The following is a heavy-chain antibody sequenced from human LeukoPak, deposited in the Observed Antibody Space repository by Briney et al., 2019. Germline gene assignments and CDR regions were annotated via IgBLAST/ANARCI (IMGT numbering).Heavy chain of an antibody. D-gene: IGHD3-10*01. J-gene: IGHJ6*02. V-gene: IGHV1-2*02. Sequence: ASVKVSCKAYGYTLTAYYIHWVRQAPGQGLEWMGWINPNSGGTNYAQKFQGRVTMISDTSISTVYMEFNRLRSDDTAVYYCAREESQYDYGSGPSNVWGQGTTVSVSS. CDR1: GYTLTAYY. CDR2: INPNSGGT. CDR3: AREESQYDYGSGPSNV.